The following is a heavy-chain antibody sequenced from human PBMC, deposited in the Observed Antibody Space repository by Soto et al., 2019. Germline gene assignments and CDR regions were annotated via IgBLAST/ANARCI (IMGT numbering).Heavy chain of an antibody. D-gene: IGHD6-13*01. CDR1: GFTFSSYW. J-gene: IGHJ5*02. Sequence: GGSLRLSCAVSGFTFSSYWMSWVRQAPGKGLEWVANIKQDGSEKYYVDSVKGRFTISRDNAKNSLYLQMNSLRAEDTAVYYCAGAAASTHRFNPWGQGTLVTGSS. CDR2: IKQDGSEK. V-gene: IGHV3-7*01. CDR3: AGAAASTHRFNP.